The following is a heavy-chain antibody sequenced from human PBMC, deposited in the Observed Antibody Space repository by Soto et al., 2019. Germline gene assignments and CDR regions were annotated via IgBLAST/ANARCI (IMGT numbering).Heavy chain of an antibody. CDR3: ARGLGDYYFDV. CDR2: IYKSGNT. Sequence: SETLSLTCSASGDSITSGDYYWTWIRQPPGKGLEYIGYIYKSGNTYYNPSLRSSDSVSIDTSTNQFSLKLSSVTAGDTAFYYCARGLGDYYFDVWGHGSQVTV. CDR1: GDSITSGDYY. J-gene: IGHJ4*01. D-gene: IGHD3-3*01. V-gene: IGHV4-30-4*01.